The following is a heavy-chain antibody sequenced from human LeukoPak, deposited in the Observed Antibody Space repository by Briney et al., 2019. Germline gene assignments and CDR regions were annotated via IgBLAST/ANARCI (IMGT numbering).Heavy chain of an antibody. J-gene: IGHJ5*02. CDR1: GFTFGSFA. CDR3: AKGRGSFDP. Sequence: HPGRSLRLSCAASGFTFGSFAMHWVRQAPGKGLEWVSAISGSGGSTYYADSVKGRFTISRDNSKNTLYLQMNSLRAEDTAVYYCAKGRGSFDPWGQGTLVTVSS. V-gene: IGHV3-23*01. CDR2: ISGSGGST. D-gene: IGHD3-10*01.